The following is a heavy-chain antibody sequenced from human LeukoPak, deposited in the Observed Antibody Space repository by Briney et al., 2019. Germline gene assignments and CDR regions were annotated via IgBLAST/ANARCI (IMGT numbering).Heavy chain of an antibody. CDR3: ARDLTYYYDSSGYYYDAFDV. J-gene: IGHJ3*01. V-gene: IGHV3-7*04. CDR2: MRQDGNEK. CDR1: GFTFSSYW. D-gene: IGHD3-22*01. Sequence: GALRLSCAASGFTFSSYWMTWVRQAPGKGLEWVANMRQDGNEKYYVDSVKGRFTISRDNAKNSLYLQMNSLRAEDTAVFYCARDLTYYYDSSGYYYDAFDVWGQGTMVTVSS.